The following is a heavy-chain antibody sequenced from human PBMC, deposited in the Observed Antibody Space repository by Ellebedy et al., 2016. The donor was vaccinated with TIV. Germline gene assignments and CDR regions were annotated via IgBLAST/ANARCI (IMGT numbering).Heavy chain of an antibody. V-gene: IGHV3-7*01. J-gene: IGHJ5*02. CDR1: GFSFRSYW. CDR2: IYQDGSAQ. CDR3: ARRGSYGDYAVQVNSWFDP. Sequence: GESLKISCAASGFSFRSYWMSWVRQAPGKGLEWVANIYQDGSAQYYVDSVKGRFTISRDNAKNSLFLQMNSLRVEDTAVYYCARRGSYGDYAVQVNSWFDPWGQGTQVTVSS. D-gene: IGHD4-17*01.